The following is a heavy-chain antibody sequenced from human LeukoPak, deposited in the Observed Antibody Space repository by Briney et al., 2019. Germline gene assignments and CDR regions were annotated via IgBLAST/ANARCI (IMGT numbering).Heavy chain of an antibody. CDR3: ARLSNYYDSSGYLNLIFDY. Sequence: PSETLSLTCTVSGGSISSYYWSWIRQPPGKGLEWIGYIYYSGSTNYNPSLKSRVTISVDTSKNQFSLKLSSVTAADTAVYYCARLSNYYDSSGYLNLIFDYWGQGTLVTVFS. V-gene: IGHV4-59*08. D-gene: IGHD3-22*01. J-gene: IGHJ4*02. CDR2: IYYSGST. CDR1: GGSISSYY.